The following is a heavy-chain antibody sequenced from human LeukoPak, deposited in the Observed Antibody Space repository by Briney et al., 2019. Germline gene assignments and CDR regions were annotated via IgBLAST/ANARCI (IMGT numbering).Heavy chain of an antibody. CDR2: ISYDGSNK. V-gene: IGHV3-30*14. J-gene: IGHJ6*03. Sequence: PGGSLRLSCAASGFTFSSYAMHWVRQAPGKGLEWVAVISYDGSNKYYADSVKGRFTISRDNSKNTLYLQMNSLRAEDTAVYYCARSVVRPIFGVVTDYYMDVWGKGTTVTVSS. CDR3: ARSVVRPIFGVVTDYYMDV. D-gene: IGHD3-3*01. CDR1: GFTFSSYA.